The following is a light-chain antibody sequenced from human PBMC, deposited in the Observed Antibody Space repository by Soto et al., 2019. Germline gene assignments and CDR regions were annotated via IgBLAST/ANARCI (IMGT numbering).Light chain of an antibody. CDR3: QKYGRPAAT. J-gene: IGKJ1*01. Sequence: EIVLTQSPGTLSWSPGERATLSCSASQRVSGSYLAWYQQRPGQAPRLLMYVASKRATGIPDRFSASGSETDMTLTIRRLEPEDFAVYYWQKYGRPAATCGRGTKVEIK. CDR2: VAS. V-gene: IGKV3-20*01. CDR1: QRVSGSY.